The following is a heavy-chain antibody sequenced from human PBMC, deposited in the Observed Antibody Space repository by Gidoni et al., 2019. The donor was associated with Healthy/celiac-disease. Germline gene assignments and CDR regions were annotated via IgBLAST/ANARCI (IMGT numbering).Heavy chain of an antibody. CDR1: GFTSSRYQ. CDR2: ISSSGSTI. Sequence: ELQLVESGGGLVQPGGSLRLSCAAPGFTSSRYQMNWVRQAPGKGLEWVSYISSSGSTIYYAGSVKGRFTIYRDNAKNSLYLQMNSLRAEDTAGYYCARDLVDTAEYYYYGMDVWGQGTTVTVSS. CDR3: ARDLVDTAEYYYYGMDV. D-gene: IGHD5-18*01. V-gene: IGHV3-48*03. J-gene: IGHJ6*02.